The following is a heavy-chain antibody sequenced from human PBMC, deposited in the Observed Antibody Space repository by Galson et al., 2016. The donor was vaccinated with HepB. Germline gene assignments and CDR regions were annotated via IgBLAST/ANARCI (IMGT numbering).Heavy chain of an antibody. D-gene: IGHD6-19*01. J-gene: IGHJ5*02. CDR1: GFTFSRSG. Sequence: SLRLSCAVSGFTFSRSGMHWVRQAPGKGLEWVAVIWSDGSNRYYADSVQGRFTISRDNSKNTLFLQMNSLRAEDTAVYYWARDPQASGWAAYYFDAWGQGTLVTVSS. V-gene: IGHV3-33*01. CDR3: ARDPQASGWAAYYFDA. CDR2: IWSDGSNR.